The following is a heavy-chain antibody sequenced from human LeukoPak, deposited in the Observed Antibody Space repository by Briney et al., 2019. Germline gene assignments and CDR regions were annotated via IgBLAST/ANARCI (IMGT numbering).Heavy chain of an antibody. CDR3: VRGYCSGSNCRNWFDP. CDR2: VSYSGST. CDR1: GDSISTYY. D-gene: IGHD2-15*01. Sequence: PSETLSLTCTVSGDSISTYYWSWIRQPPGKGLEWIGYVSYSGSTNYNPSLKSRATISVDTSKNQFSLKLSSVTATDTAVYYCVRGYCSGSNCRNWFDPWGQGTLVTVSS. V-gene: IGHV4-59*08. J-gene: IGHJ5*02.